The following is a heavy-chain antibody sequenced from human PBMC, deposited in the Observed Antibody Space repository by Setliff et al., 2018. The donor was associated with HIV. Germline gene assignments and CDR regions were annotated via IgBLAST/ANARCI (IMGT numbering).Heavy chain of an antibody. CDR2: ISSSSSYI. CDR3: ARDLNYNLPDAFDI. Sequence: GESLSLSCAASGFTFSSYSMNWVRQAPGKGLEWVSSISSSSSYIYYADSVKGRFTISRDNAKNSLYLQMNSLRAEDTAVYYCARDLNYNLPDAFDIWGQGTMVTVSS. D-gene: IGHD3-3*01. J-gene: IGHJ3*02. V-gene: IGHV3-21*01. CDR1: GFTFSSYS.